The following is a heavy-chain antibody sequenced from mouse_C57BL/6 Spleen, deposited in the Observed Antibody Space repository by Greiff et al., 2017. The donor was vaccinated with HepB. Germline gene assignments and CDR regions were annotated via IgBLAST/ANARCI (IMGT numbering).Heavy chain of an antibody. J-gene: IGHJ4*01. Sequence: QVQLQQPGAELVKPGASVKLSCKASGYTFTSYWMHWVKQRPGQGLEWIGMIHPNSGSTNYNEKFKSKATLTVDKSSSTAYMQLSSLTSEDSAVYYCARGGDGYYKGYAMDYWGQGTSVTVSS. CDR3: ARGGDGYYKGYAMDY. CDR2: IHPNSGST. CDR1: GYTFTSYW. D-gene: IGHD2-3*01. V-gene: IGHV1-64*01.